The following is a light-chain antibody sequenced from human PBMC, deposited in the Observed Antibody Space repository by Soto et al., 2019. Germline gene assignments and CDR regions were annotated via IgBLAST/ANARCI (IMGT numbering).Light chain of an antibody. CDR2: DAS. CDR3: QHYNSYQGT. Sequence: DIQMTQSPSTLSASVGDRVTITCRASQSINSWLAWYQQKPGKAPKLLIYDASSLESGVPSRFSGSGSGTEFTLTISSLQPDDFATYYCQHYNSYQGTFGPGTKVEIK. J-gene: IGKJ1*01. V-gene: IGKV1-5*01. CDR1: QSINSW.